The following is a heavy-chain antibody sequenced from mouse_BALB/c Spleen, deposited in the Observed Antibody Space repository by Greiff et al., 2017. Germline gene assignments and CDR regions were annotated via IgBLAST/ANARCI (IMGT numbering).Heavy chain of an antibody. CDR2: ISYSGST. Sequence: EVKLMESGPSLVKPSQTLSLTCSVTGDSITSGYWNWIRKFPGNKLEYMGYISYSGSTYYNPSLKSRISITRDTSKNQYYLQLNSVTTEDTATYYCASGGRYEDYFDYWGQGTTLTVSS. CDR1: GDSITSGY. D-gene: IGHD2-14*01. J-gene: IGHJ2*01. V-gene: IGHV3-8*02. CDR3: ASGGRYEDYFDY.